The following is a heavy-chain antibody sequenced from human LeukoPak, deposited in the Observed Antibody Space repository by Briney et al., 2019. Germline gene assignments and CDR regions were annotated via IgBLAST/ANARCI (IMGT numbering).Heavy chain of an antibody. J-gene: IGHJ4*02. CDR2: IYTGDSNT. CDR1: GYRFTSYW. D-gene: IGHD2-2*01. V-gene: IGHV5-51*01. CDR3: ARLGGSDYCVSTTCHFDY. Sequence: GESLKISCQGSGYRFTSYWIGWVRQLPGKGLEWMGIIYTGDSNTKYSPSFQGQVTISVDKSISTAYLQWNSLKASDTAMYYCARLGGSDYCVSTTCHFDYWGQGTPVTVS.